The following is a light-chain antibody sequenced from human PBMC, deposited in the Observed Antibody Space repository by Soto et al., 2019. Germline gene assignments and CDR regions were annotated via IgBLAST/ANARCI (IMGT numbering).Light chain of an antibody. J-gene: IGLJ1*01. CDR3: SSYAGSVYV. V-gene: IGLV2-8*01. Sequence: QSVLTQPPSASGSPGQSVTISCTGTSSDVGGYNYVSWYQQHPGKAPKLMIYGVSKRPSGVPDRFSGSKSGNTASLTVSGLQAEDEADYYCSSYAGSVYVFGTGTMVTVL. CDR1: SSDVGGYNY. CDR2: GVS.